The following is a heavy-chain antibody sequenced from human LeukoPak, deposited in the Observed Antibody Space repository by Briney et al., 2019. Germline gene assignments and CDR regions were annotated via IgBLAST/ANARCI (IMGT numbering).Heavy chain of an antibody. CDR2: IRYDGSNK. CDR3: AKPTYSSSWYTTPSYFDY. V-gene: IGHV3-30*02. Sequence: GGSPRLSCAASGFTFSSYGMHWVRQAPGKGLEWVAFIRYDGSNKYYADSVKGRFTISRDNSKNTLYLQMNSLRAEDTAVYYCAKPTYSSSWYTTPSYFDYWGQGTLVTVSS. CDR1: GFTFSSYG. J-gene: IGHJ4*02. D-gene: IGHD6-13*01.